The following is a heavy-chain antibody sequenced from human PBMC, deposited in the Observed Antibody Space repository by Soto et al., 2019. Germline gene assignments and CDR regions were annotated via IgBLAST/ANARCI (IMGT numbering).Heavy chain of an antibody. CDR2: IIPIFGTA. J-gene: IGHJ6*02. CDR3: ARGGTDPTFYYGMDV. CDR1: GGTFSSYA. V-gene: IGHV1-69*06. D-gene: IGHD1-1*01. Sequence: SVKVSCKASGGTFSSYAISWVRQAPGQGLEWMGGIIPIFGTANYAQKFQGRVTITADKSTSTAYMELSSLRSEDTAVYYCARGGTDPTFYYGMDVWGQGTTVTVSS.